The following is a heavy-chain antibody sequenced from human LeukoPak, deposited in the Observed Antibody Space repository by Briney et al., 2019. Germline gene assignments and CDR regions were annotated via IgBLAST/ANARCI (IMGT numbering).Heavy chain of an antibody. D-gene: IGHD6-19*01. Sequence: GGSLRLSCAASGFTFSTYSMNWILQAPGKGLEWGSSISSSSSYIHYADSVKGRFTISRDSAKNSLFLQMNSLRVEDTAVYYCARRFTGSAWFPLGYWGQGTLVTVSS. CDR2: ISSSSSYI. CDR1: GFTFSTYS. V-gene: IGHV3-21*01. CDR3: ARRFTGSAWFPLGY. J-gene: IGHJ4*02.